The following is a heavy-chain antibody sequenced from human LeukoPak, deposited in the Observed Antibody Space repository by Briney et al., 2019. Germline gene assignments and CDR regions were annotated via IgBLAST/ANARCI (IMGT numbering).Heavy chain of an antibody. CDR1: GGSISSSSYH. CDR3: ATRYGSGTYPRYYFDS. J-gene: IGHJ4*02. D-gene: IGHD3-10*01. V-gene: IGHV4-39*01. CDR2: IYSSGSS. Sequence: SETLSLTCTVSGGSISSSSYHWGWIRQPPGKGLEWIGSIYSSGSSYYNPSLKSRLTISVDTSKNQFSLKLSSVTASDTAVYYCATRYGSGTYPRYYFDSWGQGTLVTVSS.